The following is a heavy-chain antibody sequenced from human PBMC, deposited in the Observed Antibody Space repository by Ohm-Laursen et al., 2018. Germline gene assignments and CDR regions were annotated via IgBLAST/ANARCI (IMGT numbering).Heavy chain of an antibody. CDR1: GGSISSYY. V-gene: IGHV4-4*07. D-gene: IGHD1-26*01. Sequence: SETLSLTCTISGGSISSYYWSWIRQPAGKGLEWIGRINISGSTNYNPSLKSRVTMSVDTSKNQFPLNLSSVTAADTAVYYCAGRGYWGQGTLVTVSS. J-gene: IGHJ4*02. CDR3: AGRGY. CDR2: INISGST.